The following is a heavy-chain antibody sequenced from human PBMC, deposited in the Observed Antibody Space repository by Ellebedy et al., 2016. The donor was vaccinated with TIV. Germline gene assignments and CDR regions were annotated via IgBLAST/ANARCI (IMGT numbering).Heavy chain of an antibody. CDR3: ASSDYSNHNWFDP. D-gene: IGHD4-11*01. CDR2: ISSSSSYI. J-gene: IGHJ5*02. CDR1: GFTFSSYS. Sequence: PGGSLRLSCAASGFTFSSYSMNWVRQAPGKGLEWVSSISSSSSYIYYADSVRCRFTISRDNAKNSLYLQMNSLRAEDTAVYYCASSDYSNHNWFDPWGQGTLVTVSS. V-gene: IGHV3-21*01.